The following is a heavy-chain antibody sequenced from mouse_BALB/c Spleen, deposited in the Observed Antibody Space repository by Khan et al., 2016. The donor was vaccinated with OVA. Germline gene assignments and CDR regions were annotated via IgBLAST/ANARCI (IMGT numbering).Heavy chain of an antibody. CDR3: ARGGLLWYFDV. J-gene: IGHJ1*01. Sequence: EVQLQESGPGLVKPSQSLSLTCTVTGYSITSDYARNWIRQFPGNKLEWMGYISYSGSNSYNPSLKSRISITRNTSKNQFFLLLNSVTTEDPATFYCARGGLLWYFDVWGAGTTVTVS. D-gene: IGHD2-3*01. CDR2: ISYSGSN. V-gene: IGHV3-2*02. CDR1: GYSITSDYA.